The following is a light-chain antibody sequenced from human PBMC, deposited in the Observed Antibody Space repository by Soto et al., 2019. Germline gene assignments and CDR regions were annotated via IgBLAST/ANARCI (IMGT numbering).Light chain of an antibody. CDR1: QSISSW. V-gene: IGKV1-12*01. CDR3: QQAASFPIT. CDR2: TAS. Sequence: DIQMTQSPSTLSASVGDRVTITCRASQSISSWLAWYQQKPGKAPKLLIYTASSLQSGVPSRFSGSGSGTDFTLTINSLQPEDFATYYCQQAASFPITFGQGTRLEI. J-gene: IGKJ5*01.